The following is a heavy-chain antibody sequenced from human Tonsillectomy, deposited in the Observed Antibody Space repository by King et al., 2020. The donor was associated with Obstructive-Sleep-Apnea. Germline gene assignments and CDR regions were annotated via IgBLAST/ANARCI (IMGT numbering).Heavy chain of an antibody. J-gene: IGHJ5*02. CDR1: GYTFTSYG. CDR2: ISAYNGNT. Sequence: QLVQSGAEVKKRGASVKVSCKASGYTFTSYGISWVRQAPGQGLEWMGWISAYNGNTNYAQKLQGRVTMTTDTSTSTAYMELRSLRSDDTAVYYCASFSMVRGVIDWFDPWGKGTLVTVSS. D-gene: IGHD3-10*01. CDR3: ASFSMVRGVIDWFDP. V-gene: IGHV1-18*01.